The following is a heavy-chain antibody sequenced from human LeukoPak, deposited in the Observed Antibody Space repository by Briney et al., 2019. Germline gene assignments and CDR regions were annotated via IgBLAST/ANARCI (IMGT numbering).Heavy chain of an antibody. CDR3: AREMATIVKDYYYYGMDV. V-gene: IGHV1-46*01. CDR2: INPSGGST. J-gene: IGHJ6*02. CDR1: GYTFTSYY. Sequence: ASVKVSCKASGYTFTSYYMHWVRQAPGQGLEWMGIINPSGGSTSYAQKFQGRVTMTRDTSTSTVYMELRSLRSEDTAVYYCAREMATIVKDYYYYGMDVWGQGTTVTVSS. D-gene: IGHD5-24*01.